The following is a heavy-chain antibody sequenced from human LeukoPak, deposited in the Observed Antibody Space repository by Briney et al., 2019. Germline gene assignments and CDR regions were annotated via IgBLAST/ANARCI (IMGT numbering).Heavy chain of an antibody. D-gene: IGHD5-12*01. CDR3: AGGGGYSGYARDY. J-gene: IGHJ4*02. V-gene: IGHV1-8*01. CDR2: MNPNSGNT. Sequence: WASLNVSCTASGYTFTSYYINWVRQAPGQGLEWMGCMNPNSGNTGYAQKFQGRVTMTRNTSISTAYMELSSLRSVDRAVYYCAGGGGYSGYARDYWGQGTLVTVSS. CDR1: GYTFTSYY.